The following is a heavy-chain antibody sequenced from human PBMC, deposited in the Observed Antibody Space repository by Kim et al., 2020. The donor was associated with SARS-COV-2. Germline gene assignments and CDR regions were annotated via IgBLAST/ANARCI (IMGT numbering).Heavy chain of an antibody. CDR3: ARELRVGDYYYYGMDV. Sequence: GGSLRLSCAASGFTFSSYWMIWVRQAPGKGLEWVANIKQDGSEKYYVDSVKGRFTISRDNAKNSLYLQMNSLRAEDTAVYYCARELRVGDYYYYGMDVWGQGTTVTVSS. V-gene: IGHV3-7*03. CDR1: GFTFSSYW. J-gene: IGHJ6*02. D-gene: IGHD3-16*01. CDR2: IKQDGSEK.